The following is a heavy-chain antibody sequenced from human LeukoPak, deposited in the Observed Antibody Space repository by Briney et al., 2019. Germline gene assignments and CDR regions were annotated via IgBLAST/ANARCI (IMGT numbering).Heavy chain of an antibody. CDR1: GGSISSYY. CDR3: ARLHYDILTGYFLLGAFDI. Sequence: SETLSLTCTVSGGSISSYYWSWIRQPPGKGLEWIGYIYYSGSTNCNPSLKSRVTISVDTSKNQFSLKLSSVTAADTAVYYCARLHYDILTGYFLLGAFDIWGQGTMVTVSS. D-gene: IGHD3-9*01. V-gene: IGHV4-59*01. CDR2: IYYSGST. J-gene: IGHJ3*02.